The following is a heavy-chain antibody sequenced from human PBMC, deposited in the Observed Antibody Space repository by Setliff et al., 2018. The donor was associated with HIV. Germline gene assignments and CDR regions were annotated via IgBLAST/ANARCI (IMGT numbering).Heavy chain of an antibody. V-gene: IGHV4-59*02. J-gene: IGHJ5*02. Sequence: SETLSLTCTVSGASVSRYYWSWIRQSPGKGLEWIGYIYYSGSTNYNPSLKSRVTISLDTSKNQFSLKLSSMTAADTAMYYCARGTRSSFNWFDPWGQGTLVTVSS. CDR3: ARGTRSSFNWFDP. CDR2: IYYSGST. CDR1: GASVSRYY. D-gene: IGHD6-6*01.